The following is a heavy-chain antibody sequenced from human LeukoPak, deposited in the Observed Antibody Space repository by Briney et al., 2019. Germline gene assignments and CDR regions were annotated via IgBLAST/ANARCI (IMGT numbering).Heavy chain of an antibody. V-gene: IGHV3-33*01. CDR3: ARNALDSSGYYSYYFDY. D-gene: IGHD3-22*01. Sequence: PGGSLRLSCAASGFTFSSYGMHWVRQAPGKGLEWVAVIWYDGSNKYYADSVKGRFTISRDNSKNTLYLQMYSLRAEDTAVYYCARNALDSSGYYSYYFDYWGQGTLVTVSS. CDR1: GFTFSSYG. CDR2: IWYDGSNK. J-gene: IGHJ4*02.